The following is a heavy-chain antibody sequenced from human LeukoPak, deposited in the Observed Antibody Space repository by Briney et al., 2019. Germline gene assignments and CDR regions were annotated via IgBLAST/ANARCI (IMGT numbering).Heavy chain of an antibody. D-gene: IGHD3-10*01. J-gene: IGHJ6*03. V-gene: IGHV4-38-2*01. CDR1: CYSISSGYY. CDR3: ARAPGYYYMDV. CDR2: IYHSGNT. Sequence: SETLSLTCAVSCYSISSGYYWGWIRQPPGKGLEWIGSIYHSGNTYYNPSLKSRVTISVDTSKNQFSLKLSSVTAADTAVYYCARAPGYYYMDVWGKGTTVTVSS.